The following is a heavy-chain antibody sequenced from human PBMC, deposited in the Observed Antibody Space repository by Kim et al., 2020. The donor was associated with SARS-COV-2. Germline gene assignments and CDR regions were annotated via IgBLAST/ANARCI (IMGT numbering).Heavy chain of an antibody. V-gene: IGHV3-21*01. CDR3: ARLRSGSSSAFDI. J-gene: IGHJ3*02. D-gene: IGHD1-26*01. Sequence: ADSVKGRLTISRDNAKNSLYRQMNSLRAEDTAVYYGARLRSGSSSAFDIWGQGTMVTVSS.